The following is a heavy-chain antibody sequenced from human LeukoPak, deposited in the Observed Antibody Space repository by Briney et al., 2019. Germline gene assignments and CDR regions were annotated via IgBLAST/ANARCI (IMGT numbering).Heavy chain of an antibody. CDR1: GYTITSGYY. D-gene: IGHD2-2*01. Sequence: SETLSLTCAVSGYTITSGYYWGWIRQPPGKGLEWIGSIYHSGSNYYNPSLKTRVTMSVDTSKNQFSLKLSSVTAADTAVYYCARVYLRAHCSSTSCYGLYFDYWGQGTLVTVSS. V-gene: IGHV4-38-2*01. J-gene: IGHJ4*02. CDR3: ARVYLRAHCSSTSCYGLYFDY. CDR2: IYHSGSN.